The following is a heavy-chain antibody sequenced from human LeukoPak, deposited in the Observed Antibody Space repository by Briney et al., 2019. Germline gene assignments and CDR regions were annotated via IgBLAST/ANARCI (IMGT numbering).Heavy chain of an antibody. J-gene: IGHJ4*02. D-gene: IGHD1-1*01. V-gene: IGHV3-30*18. CDR1: GFTFRNYG. Sequence: GGSLRLSCAASGFTFRNYGMHWVRQAPGKGLEWVAVISHEGSAKYYADSVEGRFTISRDNSKNTLNLQMNSLRAEDTAVYYCAKEQDPRVSAQLDYGGQGTLVTVSS. CDR2: ISHEGSAK. CDR3: AKEQDPRVSAQLDY.